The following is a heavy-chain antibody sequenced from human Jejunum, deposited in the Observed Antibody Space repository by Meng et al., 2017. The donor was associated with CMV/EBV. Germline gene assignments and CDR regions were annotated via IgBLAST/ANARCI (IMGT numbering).Heavy chain of an antibody. V-gene: IGHV3-30-3*01. CDR1: GFTFRNYP. J-gene: IGHJ4*02. Sequence: SGFTFRNYPIPWVRQAPDKGLEWVAGISNDGDTTYLADSVKGRFSISRDNSKNTVYLQMNSLRGEDTAVYYCARENDYRNYFDSWGRGTLVTVSS. D-gene: IGHD4-11*01. CDR3: ARENDYRNYFDS. CDR2: ISNDGDTT.